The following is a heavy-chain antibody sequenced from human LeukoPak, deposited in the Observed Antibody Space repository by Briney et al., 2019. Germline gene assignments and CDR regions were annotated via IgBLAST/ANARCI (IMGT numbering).Heavy chain of an antibody. CDR1: GFTFSDYY. V-gene: IGHV3-11*06. CDR2: ISSSSSYT. D-gene: IGHD1-26*01. CDR3: ARGSVGPDC. Sequence: PGGSLRLSCAASGFTFSDYYMSWIRQAPGKGLEWVSYISSSSSYTNYADSVKGRFTISRDNAKNTVYLQMNSLRAEDTAVYYCARGSVGPDCWGQGTLVTVSS. J-gene: IGHJ4*02.